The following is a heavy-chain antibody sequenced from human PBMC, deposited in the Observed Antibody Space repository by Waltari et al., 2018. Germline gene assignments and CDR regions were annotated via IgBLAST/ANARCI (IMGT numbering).Heavy chain of an antibody. CDR1: GFTFSNYL. Sequence: EVQLVESGGGLVQPGGSLRLSCAASGFTFSNYLMDWGRQAPGKGLEGVAKRKQDGSESHYGDSVKGRFTISRDNAQNLLYLQINSLRDEDTAVYYCSVSLNHWGQGTLVTVSS. CDR3: SVSLNH. CDR2: RKQDGSES. V-gene: IGHV3-7*01. J-gene: IGHJ5*02.